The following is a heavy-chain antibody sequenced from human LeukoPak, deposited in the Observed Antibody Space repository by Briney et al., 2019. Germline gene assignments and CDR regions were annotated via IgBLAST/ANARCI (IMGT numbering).Heavy chain of an antibody. CDR2: IRSSGSPI. CDR1: AFTFSSYE. J-gene: IGHJ3*02. D-gene: IGHD3-22*01. Sequence: GGSLRLSCVASAFTFSSYEMNWVRQAPGKGLEWISHIRSSGSPIYYADSVRGRFTISRDNAKNSLYLQMNSLRAEDTAVYYCARSEVNTFDIWGQGTMVTVSS. V-gene: IGHV3-48*03. CDR3: ARSEVNTFDI.